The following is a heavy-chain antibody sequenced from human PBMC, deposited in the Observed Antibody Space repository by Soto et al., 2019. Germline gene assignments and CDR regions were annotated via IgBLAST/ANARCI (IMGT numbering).Heavy chain of an antibody. D-gene: IGHD3-22*01. J-gene: IGHJ4*02. Sequence: QVQLVESGGGVVQPGRSLRLSCAASGFTFSSYGMHWVRQAPGKGLEWVAVISYDGSNKYYADSVKGRFTISRDNSKNTXXLQMNSLRAEDTAVYYCAKDCSYYDSSGYWYYFDYWGQGTLVTVSS. CDR2: ISYDGSNK. V-gene: IGHV3-30*18. CDR3: AKDCSYYDSSGYWYYFDY. CDR1: GFTFSSYG.